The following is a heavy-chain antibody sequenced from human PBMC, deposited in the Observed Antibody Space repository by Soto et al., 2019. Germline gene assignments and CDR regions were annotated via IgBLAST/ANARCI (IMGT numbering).Heavy chain of an antibody. CDR2: ISWNSGSI. Sequence: SLRLSCAASGFTFDDYAMHWVRQAPGKGLEWVSGISWNSGSIGYADSVKGRFTISRDNAKNSLYLQMNSLRAEDTALYYCAKATGLQFSYYYYMDVWGKGTTVTVSS. D-gene: IGHD4-4*01. J-gene: IGHJ6*03. CDR3: AKATGLQFSYYYYMDV. V-gene: IGHV3-9*01. CDR1: GFTFDDYA.